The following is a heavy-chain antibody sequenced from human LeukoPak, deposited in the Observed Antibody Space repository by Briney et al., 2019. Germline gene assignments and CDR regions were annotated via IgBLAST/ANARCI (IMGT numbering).Heavy chain of an antibody. CDR2: IYYSGST. J-gene: IGHJ4*02. D-gene: IGHD3-9*01. Sequence: TSETLSLTCTVSGGSIRSSSYYWGWIRQPPGKGLEWIGSIYYSGSTYYNPSLKSRVTISVDTSKNQFSLKLSSVTAADTAVYYCARLRLTSHFDYWGQGTLVTVSS. CDR1: GGSIRSSSYY. CDR3: ARLRLTSHFDY. V-gene: IGHV4-39*01.